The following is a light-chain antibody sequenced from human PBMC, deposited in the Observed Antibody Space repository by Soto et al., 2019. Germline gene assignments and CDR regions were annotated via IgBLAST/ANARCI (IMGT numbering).Light chain of an antibody. CDR1: TSDIGHYNY. CDR2: EVS. J-gene: IGLJ3*02. CDR3: SSYRSTITV. Sequence: QSVLTQPASVSGSPGQSVTISCTATTSDIGHYNYVSWYQQHPGKAPKLVIYEVSNRPLGVSSRYSDSKSGNTASLTISGLQAEDEADYYCSSYRSTITVFGGGTKLTVL. V-gene: IGLV2-14*01.